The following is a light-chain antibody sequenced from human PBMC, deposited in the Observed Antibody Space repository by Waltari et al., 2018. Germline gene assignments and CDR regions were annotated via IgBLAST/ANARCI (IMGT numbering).Light chain of an antibody. CDR1: QSISRL. Sequence: CQARQSISRLVAVYHHESGQAPRLLIFDASARATGIPARFSGSGSGTEFTLTISSLQSEDVGVYYCQQYNNWPPLTFGGGTKVEIK. V-gene: IGKV3D-15*01. CDR3: QQYNNWPPLT. CDR2: DAS. J-gene: IGKJ4*01.